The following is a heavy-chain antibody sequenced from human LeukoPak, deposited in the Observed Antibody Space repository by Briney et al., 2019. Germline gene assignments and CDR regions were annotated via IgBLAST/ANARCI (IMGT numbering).Heavy chain of an antibody. Sequence: GGSLRLSCAASGFTFDDYAMHWVRQAPGKGLEWVSGISWNSGSIGYADSVKGRFTISRDNAKNSLYLQMNSLRAEDTALYYCAKGRCSSTSCGASDWGQGTLVTVSS. V-gene: IGHV3-9*01. J-gene: IGHJ4*02. CDR3: AKGRCSSTSCGASD. D-gene: IGHD2-2*01. CDR2: ISWNSGSI. CDR1: GFTFDDYA.